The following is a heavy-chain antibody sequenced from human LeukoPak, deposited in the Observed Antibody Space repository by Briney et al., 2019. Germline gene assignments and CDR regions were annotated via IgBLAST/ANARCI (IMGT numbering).Heavy chain of an antibody. Sequence: SETLSVTCTVSGGSISSGSYYWSWIRQPAGKGLEWIGRIYTSRSTNYNPSLKSRVTISVDTSKNQFSLKLSSVTAADTAVYYCARDSEWLWLRYWGQGTLVTVSS. D-gene: IGHD5-18*01. CDR3: ARDSEWLWLRY. CDR1: GGSISSGSYY. CDR2: IYTSRST. J-gene: IGHJ4*02. V-gene: IGHV4-61*02.